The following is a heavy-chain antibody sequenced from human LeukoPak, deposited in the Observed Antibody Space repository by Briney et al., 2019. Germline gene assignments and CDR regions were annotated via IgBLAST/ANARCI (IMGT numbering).Heavy chain of an antibody. Sequence: PGGSLRLSCAASGFTFSSYSMNWVRQAPGKGLEWVSSISSSSSYIYYADSVKGRFTISRDNAKTTLYLQMNSLRAEDTAVYYCARSTYSGSLSDYWGEGTLVTVSS. D-gene: IGHD1-26*01. J-gene: IGHJ4*02. CDR2: ISSSSSYI. V-gene: IGHV3-21*01. CDR1: GFTFSSYS. CDR3: ARSTYSGSLSDY.